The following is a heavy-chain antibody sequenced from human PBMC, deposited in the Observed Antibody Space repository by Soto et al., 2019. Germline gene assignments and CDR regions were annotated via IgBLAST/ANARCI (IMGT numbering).Heavy chain of an antibody. CDR1: GFTFSDYY. Sequence: GGSLRLSCAASGFTFSDYYMSWIRQAPGKGLEWVSYISSSGSTIYYADSVKGRFTISRDNAKNSLYLQMNSLRAEDTAVYYCASSLYSSSRWPNVYMDVWGKGTTVTVSS. CDR2: ISSSGSTI. V-gene: IGHV3-11*01. CDR3: ASSLYSSSRWPNVYMDV. D-gene: IGHD6-13*01. J-gene: IGHJ6*03.